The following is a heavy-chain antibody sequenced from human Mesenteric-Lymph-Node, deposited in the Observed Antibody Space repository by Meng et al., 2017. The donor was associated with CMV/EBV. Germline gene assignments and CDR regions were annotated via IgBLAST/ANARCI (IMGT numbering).Heavy chain of an antibody. CDR2: ISYDAGKK. V-gene: IGHV3-30*04. J-gene: IGHJ4*02. CDR3: ARSDSSSWYASSSVDH. D-gene: IGHD6-13*01. CDR1: FIFSSYA. Sequence: FIFSSYAMHWVRQVPGKGLEWVAVISYDAGKKYYADSVKGRFTISRDNSKNTLYLQMNSLRGEDTAVYYCARSDSSSWYASSSVDHWGQGILVTVSS.